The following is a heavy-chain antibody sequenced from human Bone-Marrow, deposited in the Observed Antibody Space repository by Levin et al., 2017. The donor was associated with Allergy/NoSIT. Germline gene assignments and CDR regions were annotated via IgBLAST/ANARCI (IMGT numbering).Heavy chain of an antibody. J-gene: IGHJ6*02. Sequence: GGSLRLSCAASGFPFSRDWMHWVRQAPGKGLVWVSCIYGDGSSPTYADSVKGRFTISRDNAKNTLYLEMSRLRAEDTAVYYCARDQEYAMGVWGQGTTVIVSS. CDR2: IYGDGSSP. CDR1: GFPFSRDW. V-gene: IGHV3-74*01. CDR3: ARDQEYAMGV.